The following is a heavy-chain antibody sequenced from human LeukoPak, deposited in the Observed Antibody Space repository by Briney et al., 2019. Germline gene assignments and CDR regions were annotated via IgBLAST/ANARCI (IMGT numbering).Heavy chain of an antibody. CDR2: ISSSSSTI. Sequence: GGSLRLSCAASEFTFSSYSMNWVRQAPGKGLEWVSFISSSSSTIPYADSVKGRFTISRDNAKNSLYLQMNSLRDEDTAVYYCARERGSGYYSSGFDYWGQGTLVTVSS. CDR3: ARERGSGYYSSGFDY. V-gene: IGHV3-48*02. D-gene: IGHD5-12*01. CDR1: EFTFSSYS. J-gene: IGHJ4*02.